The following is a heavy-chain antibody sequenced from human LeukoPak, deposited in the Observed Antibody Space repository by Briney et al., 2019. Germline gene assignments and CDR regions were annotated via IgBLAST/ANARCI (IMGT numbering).Heavy chain of an antibody. V-gene: IGHV4-30-2*01. CDR3: VRMADYYDSSNYYGNTGVFDY. CDR2: IYHSGST. D-gene: IGHD3-22*01. Sequence: PSQTLSLTCTVSGGSISSGGYYWSWIRQPPGKGLEWIGYIYHSGSTYYNPSLKSRVTISVDRSKNQFSLKLSSVTAADTAVYYCVRMADYYDSSNYYGNTGVFDYWGQGTLVTVSS. CDR1: GGSISSGGYY. J-gene: IGHJ4*02.